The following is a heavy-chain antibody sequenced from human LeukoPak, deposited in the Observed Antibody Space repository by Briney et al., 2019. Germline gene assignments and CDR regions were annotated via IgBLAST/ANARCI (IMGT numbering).Heavy chain of an antibody. CDR2: INHSGST. CDR3: ARGGGYCSGGSCSKSAVNWFDP. V-gene: IGHV4-34*01. CDR1: GGSFSGYY. Sequence: SEILSLTCAVYGGSFSGYYWGWIRQPPGKGLEWIGEINHSGSTNYNPSLKSRVTISVDTSKNQFSLKLSSVTAADTAVYYCARGGGYCSGGSCSKSAVNWFDPWGQGTLVTVSS. D-gene: IGHD2-15*01. J-gene: IGHJ5*02.